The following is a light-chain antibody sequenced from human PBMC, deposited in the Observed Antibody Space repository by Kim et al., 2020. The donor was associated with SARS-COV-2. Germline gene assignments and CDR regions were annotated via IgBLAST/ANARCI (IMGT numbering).Light chain of an antibody. J-gene: IGLJ1*01. CDR1: SSNVESNY. Sequence: GQRVTISCSGSSSNVESNYVYWYQKFPGTAPKLLSFRNEQRPSGVPDRFSASKSGNSASLTISELRSEDEAEYHCATWDDSVSASVFGTGTKVTVL. CDR3: ATWDDSVSASV. CDR2: RNE. V-gene: IGLV1-47*01.